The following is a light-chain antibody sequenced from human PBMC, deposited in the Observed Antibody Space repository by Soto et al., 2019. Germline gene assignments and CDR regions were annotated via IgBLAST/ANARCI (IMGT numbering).Light chain of an antibody. CDR1: QSVTSSY. V-gene: IGKV3-20*01. J-gene: IGKJ4*01. CDR2: GAS. Sequence: EIVLTQSPGTLSLSPGERATLSCRASQSVTSSYLSWYQQKPGQAPRLLIYGASTRATGIPARFSGSGSGTGFTLTISRLEPEDSAVYYCQQYGSSPTFGGGTKVDIK. CDR3: QQYGSSPT.